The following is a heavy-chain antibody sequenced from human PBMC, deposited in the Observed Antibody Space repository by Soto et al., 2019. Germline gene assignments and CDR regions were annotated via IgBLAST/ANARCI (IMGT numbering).Heavy chain of an antibody. Sequence: SVKVSCKASGFTFTSSAVQWVRQARGQRLEWIGWIVVGSGNTNYAQKFQERVTITRDMSTSTAYMELSSLRSEDTAVYYCAADNHYYDSSGYLHAHFDYWGKGTLVTVSS. J-gene: IGHJ4*02. V-gene: IGHV1-58*01. CDR1: GFTFTSSA. CDR2: IVVGSGNT. D-gene: IGHD3-22*01. CDR3: AADNHYYDSSGYLHAHFDY.